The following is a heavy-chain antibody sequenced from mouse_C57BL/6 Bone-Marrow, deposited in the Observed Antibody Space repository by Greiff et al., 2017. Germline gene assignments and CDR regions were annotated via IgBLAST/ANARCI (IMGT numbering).Heavy chain of an antibody. Sequence: QVQLQQSGAELARPGASVKLSCKASGYTFTSYGISWVKQRTGQGLEWIGEIYPRSGNTYYNEKFKGKATLTADKSSSTAYMVLRSLTSEDSAVYFCASYYGSSYPAWFAYWGQGTLVTVSA. CDR1: GYTFTSYG. J-gene: IGHJ3*01. CDR3: ASYYGSSYPAWFAY. CDR2: IYPRSGNT. D-gene: IGHD1-1*01. V-gene: IGHV1-81*01.